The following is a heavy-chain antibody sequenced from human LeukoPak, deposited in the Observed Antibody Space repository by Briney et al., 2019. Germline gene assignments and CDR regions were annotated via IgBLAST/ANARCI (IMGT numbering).Heavy chain of an antibody. CDR1: GFTFSSYW. D-gene: IGHD3-9*01. V-gene: IGHV3-74*01. CDR3: ARVGGLRYFDWLPQYYYYGVDI. Sequence: GGSLRLSCAASGFTFSSYWMHWVRQAPGKGLVWVSRINNDGSYTSDADSVKGRFTIFRDNAKNTLYLQMNSLRDEDTGVYYCARVGGLRYFDWLPQYYYYGVDIWGQGTTVTVSS. CDR2: INNDGSYT. J-gene: IGHJ6*02.